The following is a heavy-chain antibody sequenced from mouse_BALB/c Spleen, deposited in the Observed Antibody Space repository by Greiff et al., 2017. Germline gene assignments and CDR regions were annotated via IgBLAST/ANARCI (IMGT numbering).Heavy chain of an antibody. CDR1: GYTFTSYW. D-gene: IGHD1-2*01. CDR2: INPSTGYT. J-gene: IGHJ3*01. Sequence: QVHVKQSGAELAKPGASVKMSCKASGYTFTSYWMHWVKQRPGQGLEWIGYINPSTGYTEYNQKFKDKATLTADKSSSTAYMQLSSLTSEDSAVYYCARKSYYGPFAYWGQGTLVTVSA. CDR3: ARKSYYGPFAY. V-gene: IGHV1-7*01.